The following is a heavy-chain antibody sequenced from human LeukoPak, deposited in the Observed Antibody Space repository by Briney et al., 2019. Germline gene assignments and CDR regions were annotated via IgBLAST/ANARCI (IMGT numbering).Heavy chain of an antibody. D-gene: IGHD5-18*01. V-gene: IGHV4-34*01. CDR3: ARVLKLRGYSYADY. J-gene: IGHJ4*02. Sequence: PSETLSLTCAVYGGSFSGYYRSWIRQPPGKGLEWIGEINHSGSTNYNPSLKSRVTISVDTSKNQFSLKLSSVTAADTAVYYCARVLKLRGYSYADYWGQGTLVTVSS. CDR2: INHSGST. CDR1: GGSFSGYY.